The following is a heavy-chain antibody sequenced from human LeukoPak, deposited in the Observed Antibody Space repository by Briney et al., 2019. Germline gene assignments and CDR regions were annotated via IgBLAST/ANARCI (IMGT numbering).Heavy chain of an antibody. CDR2: IYYSGST. D-gene: IGHD6-13*01. CDR3: ARNHLSSQQLVFDY. CDR1: GDPISNYY. J-gene: IGHJ4*02. Sequence: SETLSLTCTVSGDPISNYYWNWIRQPPGQGLGWSGDIYYSGSTNYKPSLKRRVTISVDTSKNQFSLKLSSVTAADTAVYYCARNHLSSQQLVFDYWGQGTLVTVSS. V-gene: IGHV4-59*01.